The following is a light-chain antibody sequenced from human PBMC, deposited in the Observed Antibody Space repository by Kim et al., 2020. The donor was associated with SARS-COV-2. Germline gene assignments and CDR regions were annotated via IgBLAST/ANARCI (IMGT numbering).Light chain of an antibody. J-gene: IGKJ2*01. Sequence: DIQMTQFPSTLSASVGDRVTISCWASQSITTWLAWYQHKPGRPPKLLIYKASTLESGVPSRFSGSGSRSEFTLTINSLQPDDSATYYCQQYNTDSPVSFGQGTKLEIK. CDR3: QQYNTDSPVS. CDR2: KAS. V-gene: IGKV1-5*03. CDR1: QSITTW.